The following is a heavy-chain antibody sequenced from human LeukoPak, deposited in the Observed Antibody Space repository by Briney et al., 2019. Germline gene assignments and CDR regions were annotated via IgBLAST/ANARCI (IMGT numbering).Heavy chain of an antibody. Sequence: SETLSLTCTVSGGSISSYYWSWIRQPPGKGLEWIGYIYYSGSTNYNPSLKSRVTISVDTSKNQFSLKPSSVTAADTAVYYCARENGDYADYWGQGTLVTVSS. D-gene: IGHD4-17*01. V-gene: IGHV4-59*01. CDR1: GGSISSYY. CDR3: ARENGDYADY. CDR2: IYYSGST. J-gene: IGHJ4*02.